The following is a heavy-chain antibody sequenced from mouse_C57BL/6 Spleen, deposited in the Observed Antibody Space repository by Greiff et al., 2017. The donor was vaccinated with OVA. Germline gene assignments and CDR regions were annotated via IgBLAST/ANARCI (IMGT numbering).Heavy chain of an antibody. V-gene: IGHV1-64*01. CDR1: GYTFTSYW. CDR3: SRDYGSRRDY. Sequence: QVQLQQPGAELVKPGASVKLSCKASGYTFTSYWMHWVKQRPGQGLEWIGMIHPNSGSTNYNEKFKIKATLTVDKSSSTAYMQLSSLTSEDSAVYDCSRDYGSRRDYWGQGTTLTVSS. J-gene: IGHJ2*01. CDR2: IHPNSGST. D-gene: IGHD1-1*01.